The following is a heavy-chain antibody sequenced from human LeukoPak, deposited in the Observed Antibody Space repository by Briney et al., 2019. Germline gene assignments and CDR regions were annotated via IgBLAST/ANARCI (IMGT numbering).Heavy chain of an antibody. J-gene: IGHJ4*02. D-gene: IGHD3-22*01. CDR3: ARDDSSGYYYRILGY. CDR2: ISSGSSNI. Sequence: PGGSLRLSCAASGFTFSSYNMNWVRQAPGKGLEWVSSISSGSSNIYYADSVRGRFTISRDNAKNSLYLQMNSLRAEDTAVYYCARDDSSGYYYRILGYWGQGTLVTVSS. CDR1: GFTFSSYN. V-gene: IGHV3-21*01.